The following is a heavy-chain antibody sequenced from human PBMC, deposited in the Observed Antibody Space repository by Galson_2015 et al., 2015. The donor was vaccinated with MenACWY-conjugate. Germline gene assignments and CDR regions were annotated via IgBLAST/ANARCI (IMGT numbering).Heavy chain of an antibody. CDR3: ARASLGYGNDFFDL. D-gene: IGHD5-18*01. V-gene: IGHV1-3*01. Sequence: SVKVSCKASGYTFATYAIHWVRQAPGQRLEYLGWINAGNGNTRSAQKLQGRVTITRDTSANTAYMELSSLRSEDTAEYYCARASLGYGNDFFDLWGQGTLVSVSS. J-gene: IGHJ4*02. CDR1: GYTFATYA. CDR2: INAGNGNT.